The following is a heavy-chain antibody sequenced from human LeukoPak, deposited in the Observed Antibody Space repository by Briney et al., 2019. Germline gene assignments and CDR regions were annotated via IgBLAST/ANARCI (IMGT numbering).Heavy chain of an antibody. CDR2: IRYDGSNK. CDR3: AKDSRHNSSGYYPFDY. J-gene: IGHJ4*02. V-gene: IGHV3-30*02. Sequence: PGGFLRLSCAASGFTFSSYGMHWVRQAPGKGLEWVAFIRYDGSNKYYADSVKGRVTISRDNSKNTLHLQMNSLRAEDTAVYYCAKDSRHNSSGYYPFDYWGQGTLVTVSS. D-gene: IGHD3-22*01. CDR1: GFTFSSYG.